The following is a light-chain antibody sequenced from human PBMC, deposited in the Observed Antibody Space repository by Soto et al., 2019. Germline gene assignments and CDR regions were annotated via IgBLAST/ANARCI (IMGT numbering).Light chain of an antibody. CDR1: QSISTW. CDR2: KAS. V-gene: IGKV1-5*03. Sequence: DIQMTQSPSTLSASVGDRVSITCRASQSISTWLAWYQQKPEKAPKVLIYKASSLKVGVPSRFSGSGSGTEFTLTISSLQPDDFATYYCQQYNTYSQTFGQGTKVEIK. J-gene: IGKJ1*01. CDR3: QQYNTYSQT.